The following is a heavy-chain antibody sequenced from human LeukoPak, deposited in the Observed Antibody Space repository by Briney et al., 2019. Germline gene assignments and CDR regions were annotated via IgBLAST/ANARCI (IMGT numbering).Heavy chain of an antibody. J-gene: IGHJ6*02. Sequence: GGSLRLSCAASGFTVSSNYMSWVRQAPGKGLEWVSVIYSGGSTYYADSVKGRFTISRDNSKNTLYLQMNSLRAEDTAVYYCARETPMVGDNYYGMDVWGPGTTVTVSS. D-gene: IGHD3-10*02. V-gene: IGHV3-66*01. CDR3: ARETPMVGDNYYGMDV. CDR1: GFTVSSNY. CDR2: IYSGGST.